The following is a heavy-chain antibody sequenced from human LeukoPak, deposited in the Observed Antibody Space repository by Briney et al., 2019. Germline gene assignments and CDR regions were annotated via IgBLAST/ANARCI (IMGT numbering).Heavy chain of an antibody. Sequence: PGGSLRLSCAASEFTFNSYAMSWVRQAPGKGLEWVSSISTSGGNTYYADSVKGRFTISRDNSKNTLYLQMNSLRAADTAVYYCARRYTSGWCFDYWGQGTLVTVSS. CDR2: ISTSGGNT. V-gene: IGHV3-23*01. D-gene: IGHD6-19*01. J-gene: IGHJ4*02. CDR1: EFTFNSYA. CDR3: ARRYTSGWCFDY.